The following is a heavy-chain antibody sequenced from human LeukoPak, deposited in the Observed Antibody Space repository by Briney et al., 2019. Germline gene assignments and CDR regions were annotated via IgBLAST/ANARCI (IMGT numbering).Heavy chain of an antibody. V-gene: IGHV3-48*01. J-gene: IGHJ6*03. CDR2: ISSSSSTI. CDR3: AREKLIGRITIFGVVSSPMDV. D-gene: IGHD3-3*01. CDR1: GFTFSSYS. Sequence: GGSLRLSCAASGFTFSSYSMNWVRQAPGKGLEWVSYISSSSSTIYYADSVKGRFTISRENAKNSLYLQMNSLRAEDTAVYYCAREKLIGRITIFGVVSSPMDVWGKGTTVTVSS.